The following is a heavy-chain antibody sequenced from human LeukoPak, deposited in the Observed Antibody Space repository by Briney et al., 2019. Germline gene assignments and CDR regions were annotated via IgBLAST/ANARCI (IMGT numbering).Heavy chain of an antibody. J-gene: IGHJ4*02. V-gene: IGHV3-33*01. Sequence: GGSLRLSCVAPGFILSTHGMHWVRQAPGKGLEWVAGMWHDGSREDYEDSVKGRFTISRDMSKNTLNLQMNSLRVEDTAMFYCARDLSFGSLDFGGQGTLVTVSS. CDR1: GFILSTHG. CDR2: MWHDGSRE. CDR3: ARDLSFGSLDF. D-gene: IGHD1-26*01.